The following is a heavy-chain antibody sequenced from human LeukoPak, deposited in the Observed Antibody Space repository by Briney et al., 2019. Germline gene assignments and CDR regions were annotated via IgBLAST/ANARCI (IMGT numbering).Heavy chain of an antibody. CDR1: GYTFTSYY. CDR3: ARDVLSSTWDFDY. D-gene: IGHD6-13*01. Sequence: GASVKDSCMASGYTFTSYYMHWVRQAPGQGLEWTGIINPSGGSTSYAQKFQGRVTMTRDTSTSTVYMELSSLRSEDTAVYYCARDVLSSTWDFDYWGQGTLVTVSS. V-gene: IGHV1-46*01. CDR2: INPSGGST. J-gene: IGHJ4*02.